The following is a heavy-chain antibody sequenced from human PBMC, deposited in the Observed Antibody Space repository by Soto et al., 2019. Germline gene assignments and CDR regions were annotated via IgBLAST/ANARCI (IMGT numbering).Heavy chain of an antibody. CDR3: ARDLGIAVAGHDAFDI. V-gene: IGHV4-4*02. D-gene: IGHD6-19*01. J-gene: IGHJ3*02. CDR2: IYHSGST. CDR1: GGSISSSNW. Sequence: SETLSLTCAVSGGSISSSNWWSWVRQTPGKGLEWIGEIYHSGSTNYNPSLKSRVTISVDKSKNQFSLKLSSVTAADTAVYYCARDLGIAVAGHDAFDIWGQGTMVTVSS.